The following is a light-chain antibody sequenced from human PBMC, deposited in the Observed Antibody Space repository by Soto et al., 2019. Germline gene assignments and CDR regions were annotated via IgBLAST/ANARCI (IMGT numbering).Light chain of an antibody. CDR3: QQPSTWPPT. Sequence: DIKLTQSPSFLSASVGDRVTITCRASQSISSYLAWYQQKPGKAPKLLIYDVSTLHSGVPSRFSGSGSGTEVTLTIISLQPEDFATYYCQQPSTWPPTFGGGTKVEIK. J-gene: IGKJ4*01. CDR2: DVS. CDR1: QSISSY. V-gene: IGKV1-9*01.